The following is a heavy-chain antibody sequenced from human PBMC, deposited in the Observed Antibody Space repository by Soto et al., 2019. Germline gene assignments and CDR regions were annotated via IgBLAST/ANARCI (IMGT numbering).Heavy chain of an antibody. CDR2: IKSKSDGGTT. V-gene: IGHV3-15*07. J-gene: IGHJ6*02. CDR3: THAPGRRGYYGLDV. D-gene: IGHD4-17*01. CDR1: GFTFSNAW. Sequence: EEQLVESGGGLVKPGGSLRLSCAASGFTFSNAWMHWVRQAPGKGLEWVGRIKSKSDGGTTDYAAPVKGRFTISRDDSKNTLYLKMNSLQTEDTAVYYCTHAPGRRGYYGLDVWGQGTTVTVSS.